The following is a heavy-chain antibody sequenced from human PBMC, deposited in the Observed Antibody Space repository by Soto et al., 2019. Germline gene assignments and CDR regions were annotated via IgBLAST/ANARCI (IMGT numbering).Heavy chain of an antibody. CDR3: ARHGLFGSGWYFDY. Sequence: PSETLSLTCTVSGGSISSGDYYWSWFRQPPGKGLEWIGYIYYSGSTNYNPSLKSRVTISVDTSKNQFSLKLSSVTAADTSVYYCARHGLFGSGWYFDYWGQGTLVTVSS. CDR2: IYYSGST. V-gene: IGHV4-61*08. CDR1: GGSISSGDYY. J-gene: IGHJ4*02. D-gene: IGHD6-19*01.